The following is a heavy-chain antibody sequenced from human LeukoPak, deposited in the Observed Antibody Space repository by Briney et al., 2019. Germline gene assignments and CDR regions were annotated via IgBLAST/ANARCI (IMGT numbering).Heavy chain of an antibody. CDR2: ISYDGSNK. CDR3: ARGSVVRWSHPSYFDY. D-gene: IGHD4-23*01. CDR1: GFTFSNYA. V-gene: IGHV3-30*04. J-gene: IGHJ4*02. Sequence: AGGSLRLSCAASGFTFSNYAMHWVRQAPGKGLEWVAVISYDGSNKYYADSVKGRFTISRDNSQNTLYLQMNSLRPDDTAVYYCARGSVVRWSHPSYFDYWGRGTLVTVSS.